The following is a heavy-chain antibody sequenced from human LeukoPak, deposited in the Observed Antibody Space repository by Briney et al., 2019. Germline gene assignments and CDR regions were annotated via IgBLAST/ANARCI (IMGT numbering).Heavy chain of an antibody. CDR1: GFTFSSYS. V-gene: IGHV3-21*01. J-gene: IGHJ4*02. CDR3: ARVEMATRPFDY. D-gene: IGHD5-24*01. Sequence: GGSLRLSCAASGFTFSSYSMNWVRQAPGKGLEWVSSISSSSSYIYYADSVKGRFTISRDNAKNSLYLQMNSLRAEDTAVYYCARVEMATRPFDYWGQGTLVTVSS. CDR2: ISSSSSYI.